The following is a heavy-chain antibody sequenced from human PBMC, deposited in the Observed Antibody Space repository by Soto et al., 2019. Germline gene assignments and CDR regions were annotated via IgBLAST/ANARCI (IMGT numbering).Heavy chain of an antibody. CDR3: AKDRNYYDSSGYDY. J-gene: IGHJ4*02. Sequence: PGGSLRLSCAGSGFTFSGYWMHWVRQAPGKGPEWVSTIIGSGGSTYYADSVKGRFSVSRDNSKNTLYLQMNSLRAEETAVYYCAKDRNYYDSSGYDYWGQGTLVTVSS. CDR1: GFTFSGYW. CDR2: IIGSGGST. D-gene: IGHD3-22*01. V-gene: IGHV3-23*01.